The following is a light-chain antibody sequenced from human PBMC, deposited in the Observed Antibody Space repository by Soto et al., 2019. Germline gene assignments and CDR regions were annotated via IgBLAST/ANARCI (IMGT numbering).Light chain of an antibody. Sequence: DIQMTQSPSTLSASVGDRVTINCRASQTITTWLAWYQQKAGKAPKVLIYKASTLESGVPSRFSGSGAGTECTLTISSLQPADVATYYCQQYDSYPYTFGQGTKLEIK. CDR3: QQYDSYPYT. CDR1: QTITTW. CDR2: KAS. V-gene: IGKV1-5*03. J-gene: IGKJ2*01.